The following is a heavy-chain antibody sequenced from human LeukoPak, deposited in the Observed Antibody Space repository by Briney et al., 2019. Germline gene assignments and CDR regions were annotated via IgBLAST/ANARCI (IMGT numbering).Heavy chain of an antibody. V-gene: IGHV4-39*01. CDR3: ARWGPAGYSGSYFNWFDP. CDR1: GGSISSSSYY. Sequence: SETLSLTCTVSGGSISSSSYYWGWIRQPPGKGLEWIGSIYYSGSTYYNPSLKSRVAISVDTSKNQFSLKLSSVTAADTAVYYCARWGPAGYSGSYFNWFDPWGQGTLVTVSS. D-gene: IGHD1-26*01. J-gene: IGHJ5*02. CDR2: IYYSGST.